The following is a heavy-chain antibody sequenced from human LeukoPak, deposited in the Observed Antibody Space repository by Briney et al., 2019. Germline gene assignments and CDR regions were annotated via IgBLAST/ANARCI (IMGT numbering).Heavy chain of an antibody. Sequence: PSETLSLTCTVSGDSISSYYWTWIRQPAGKGLDWIGRISTSGSTNYNPSLKSRVTMSLDTSKNQFSLKLSSVTAADTAVYHCARGGSGSYSAFDIWGQGTVVTVSS. J-gene: IGHJ3*02. CDR3: ARGGSGSYSAFDI. V-gene: IGHV4-4*07. CDR1: GDSISSYY. D-gene: IGHD1-26*01. CDR2: ISTSGST.